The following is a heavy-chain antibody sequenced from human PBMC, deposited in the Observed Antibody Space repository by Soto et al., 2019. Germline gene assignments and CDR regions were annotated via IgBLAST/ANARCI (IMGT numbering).Heavy chain of an antibody. V-gene: IGHV1-69*13. J-gene: IGHJ4*02. CDR3: ARYDQYVGVFDY. Sequence: ASVKVSCKASGGTFSSYAISWVRQAPGQGLEWMGGIIPIFGTANYAQKFQGRVTITADESTSTAYMELSSLRSEDTAVYYCARYDQYVGVFDYWGQGTLVTVSS. D-gene: IGHD2-21*01. CDR1: GGTFSSYA. CDR2: IIPIFGTA.